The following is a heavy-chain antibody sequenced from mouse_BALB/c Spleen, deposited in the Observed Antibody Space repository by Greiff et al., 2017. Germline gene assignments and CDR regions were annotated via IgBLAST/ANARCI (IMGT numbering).Heavy chain of an antibody. D-gene: IGHD1-2*01. CDR1: GFNIKDTY. Sequence: VQLQQSGAELVKPGASVKLSCTASGFNIKDTYMHWVKQRPEQGLEWIGRIDPANGNTKYDPKFQGKATITADTSSNTAYLQLSSLTSEDTAVYYCARRQCITTAVDYWGQGTTLTVSS. CDR2: IDPANGNT. J-gene: IGHJ2*01. V-gene: IGHV14-3*02. CDR3: ARRQCITTAVDY.